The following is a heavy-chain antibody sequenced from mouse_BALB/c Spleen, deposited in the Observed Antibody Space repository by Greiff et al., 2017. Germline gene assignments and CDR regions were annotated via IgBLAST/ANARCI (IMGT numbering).Heavy chain of an antibody. D-gene: IGHD4-1*01. CDR3: ALWEDYAMDY. J-gene: IGHJ4*01. CDR1: GFNIKDTY. V-gene: IGHV14-3*02. CDR2: IDPANGNT. Sequence: VQLQQSGAELVKPGASVKLSCTASGFNIKDTYMHWVKQRPEQGLEWIGRIDPANGNTKYDPKFQGKATITADTSSNTAYLQLSSLTSEDTAVYYCALWEDYAMDYWGQGTSVTVSS.